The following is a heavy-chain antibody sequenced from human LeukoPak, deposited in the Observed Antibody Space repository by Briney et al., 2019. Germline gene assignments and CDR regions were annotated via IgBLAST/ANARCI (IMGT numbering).Heavy chain of an antibody. J-gene: IGHJ6*03. Sequence: GGSLRLSCAASGFTFSSYWMSWVRQAPGKGLEWVANIKQDGSEKYYVGSVKGRFTISRDNAKNSLYLQMNSLSAEDTAVYYCARPRPGYYMDVWGKGTTVTVSS. V-gene: IGHV3-7*01. CDR3: ARPRPGYYMDV. CDR2: IKQDGSEK. D-gene: IGHD1-1*01. CDR1: GFTFSSYW.